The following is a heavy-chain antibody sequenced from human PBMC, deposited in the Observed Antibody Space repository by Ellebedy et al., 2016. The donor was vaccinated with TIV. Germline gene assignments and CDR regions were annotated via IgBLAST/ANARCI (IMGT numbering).Heavy chain of an antibody. V-gene: IGHV3-7*01. CDR3: ATDPMDV. CDR2: INQDGSES. J-gene: IGHJ6*03. Sequence: GESLKISCAASGFPFRDYGMSWVRQAPGKGLEWVANINQDGSESQYVDSVKGRITISRDNAKNSMYLQMNSLRVEDTALYYCATDPMDVWGKGTTITVSS. CDR1: GFPFRDYG.